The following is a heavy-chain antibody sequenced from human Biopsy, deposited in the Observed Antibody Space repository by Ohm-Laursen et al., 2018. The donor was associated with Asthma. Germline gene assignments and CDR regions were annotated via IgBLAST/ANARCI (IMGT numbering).Heavy chain of an antibody. V-gene: IGHV3-30*03. CDR3: GIVVAANPVQGDC. D-gene: IGHD2-15*01. J-gene: IGHJ4*02. Sequence: SLSLSCSASGFAFIRYSMNCVRQAPGKGLSWVAVISYAGSITHYADSVKGRFTISRDNSKNTVYLDISSLRIEDTAVFYCGIVVAANPVQGDCWGQGTLVTVSS. CDR1: GFAFIRYS. CDR2: ISYAGSIT.